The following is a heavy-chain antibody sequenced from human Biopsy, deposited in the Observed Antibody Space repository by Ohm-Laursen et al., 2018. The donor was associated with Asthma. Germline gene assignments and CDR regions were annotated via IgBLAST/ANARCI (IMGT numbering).Heavy chain of an antibody. CDR2: ISFDGKNK. CDR3: ARDQRYKVQGPFFYGMNV. J-gene: IGHJ6*02. V-gene: IGHV3-30*19. CDR1: GFTFSHYG. D-gene: IGHD1-14*01. Sequence: SLRLSCTASGFTFSHYGMHWVRQAPGKGLEWIAVISFDGKNKYYGDSVQGRLTVSRDNSNNTLFLQMNRLRGEDSALYFCARDQRYKVQGPFFYGMNVGGQGTTVTVSS.